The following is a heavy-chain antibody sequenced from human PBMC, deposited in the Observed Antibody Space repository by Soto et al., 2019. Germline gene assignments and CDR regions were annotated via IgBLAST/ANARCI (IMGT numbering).Heavy chain of an antibody. CDR1: GFTFSNYW. CDR2: IRPDGSAK. Sequence: EVQLVKSGGGLVQPGGSLRLSCAVSGFTFSNYWMNWVRQAPGKGPEWVANIRPDGSAKFYVDSVKGRFTISRDNAKNSLYLQMNSLRAEDTALYYCARDGVTAARDYWGQGTLVTVSS. V-gene: IGHV3-7*03. J-gene: IGHJ4*02. D-gene: IGHD6-13*01. CDR3: ARDGVTAARDY.